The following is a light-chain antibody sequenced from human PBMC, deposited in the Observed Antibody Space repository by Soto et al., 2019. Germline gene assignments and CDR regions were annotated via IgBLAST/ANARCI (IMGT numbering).Light chain of an antibody. V-gene: IGKV1-5*01. CDR2: DAS. Sequence: DIQMTQSPSTLSASVGDRVTITCRARQSISSWLAWYQQKPGKAPKLLIYDASSLESGIPSRFSGSGSGTEFTLTISSLQPDDFATYYCQQYNSYSWTSGQGTKVDIK. J-gene: IGKJ1*01. CDR1: QSISSW. CDR3: QQYNSYSWT.